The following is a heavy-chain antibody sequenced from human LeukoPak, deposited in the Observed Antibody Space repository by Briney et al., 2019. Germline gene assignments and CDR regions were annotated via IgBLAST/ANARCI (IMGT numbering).Heavy chain of an antibody. CDR1: GFTFSGSW. CDR3: ARATSWSH. CDR2: IKPDGSDK. Sequence: QTGGSLRLSCAASGFTFSGSWMSWIRQAPGKGLEWVANIKPDGSDKYYVDSVKGRFTISRDNAKNSLYLQMNSLRAEDTAVYYCARATSWSHWGQGTLVTVSS. D-gene: IGHD2-2*01. V-gene: IGHV3-7*01. J-gene: IGHJ4*02.